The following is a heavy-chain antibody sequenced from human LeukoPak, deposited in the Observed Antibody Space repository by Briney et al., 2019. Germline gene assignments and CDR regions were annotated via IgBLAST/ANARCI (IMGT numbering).Heavy chain of an antibody. CDR2: IYSSGST. V-gene: IGHV4-4*07. D-gene: IGHD6-19*01. Sequence: SETLSLTCTVSGGSISSFYWSWFRQPAGKGLEWIGRIYSSGSTNYNPSLKSRLTMSVDTSKNQFSLRLSSVTAADMAVYYCARVLGWAGFDYWGQGTLVTVSS. CDR1: GGSISSFY. J-gene: IGHJ4*02. CDR3: ARVLGWAGFDY.